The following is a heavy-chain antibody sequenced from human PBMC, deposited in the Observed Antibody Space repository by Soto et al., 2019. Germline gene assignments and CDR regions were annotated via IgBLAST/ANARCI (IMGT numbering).Heavy chain of an antibody. CDR1: GFSLSKARMG. CDR2: IFWNDER. CDR3: ARALREGLPIYYFDS. V-gene: IGHV2-26*01. Sequence: HVTLKESGPVLVKPTETLTLTCTVSGFSLSKARMGVSWIRQPPGKALEWLAHIFWNDERSYNTSLKSRLTISRDTSKSKVVLTMTNVDPVDTGTYFCARALREGLPIYYFDSWGQGTLVTVSS. D-gene: IGHD1-26*01. J-gene: IGHJ4*02.